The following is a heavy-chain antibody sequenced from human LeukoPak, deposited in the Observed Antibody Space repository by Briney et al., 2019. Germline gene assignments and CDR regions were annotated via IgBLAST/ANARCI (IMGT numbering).Heavy chain of an antibody. V-gene: IGHV3-15*01. Sequence: ETLSLTCTVSGGSISSYYWSWVRQAPGKGLEWVGRIKSKTDGGTTDYAAPVKGRFTISRDDSKNTLYLQMNSLKTEDTAVYYCRGHRGFDPWGQGTLVTVSS. CDR1: GGSISSYY. CDR2: IKSKTDGGTT. CDR3: RGHRGFDP. D-gene: IGHD3-10*01. J-gene: IGHJ5*02.